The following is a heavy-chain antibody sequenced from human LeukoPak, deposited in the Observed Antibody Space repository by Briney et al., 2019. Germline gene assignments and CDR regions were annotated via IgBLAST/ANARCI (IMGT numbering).Heavy chain of an antibody. CDR1: GGSFSGYY. CDR2: INHSGST. CDR3: APALSSGYYGPVDY. D-gene: IGHD3-22*01. J-gene: IGHJ4*02. Sequence: AETLSLTCAVYGGSFSGYYLSWIRQPPGKGLEWIGEINHSGSTNYNPSLKSRVTISVDTSKNQFSLKLRSVTAAATAVYYCAPALSSGYYGPVDYWGQGTLVTVSS. V-gene: IGHV4-34*01.